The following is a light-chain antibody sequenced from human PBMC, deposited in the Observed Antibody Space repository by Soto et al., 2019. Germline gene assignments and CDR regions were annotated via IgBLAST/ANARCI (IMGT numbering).Light chain of an antibody. V-gene: IGKV1-39*01. CDR2: AAS. J-gene: IGKJ1*01. Sequence: EIQITHTPSSPSASLVYRIPITFRASQSISSYLNWYQQKPGKAPKLLIYAASSLQSGVPSRFSGSGSGTDFTLTISSLQPEDFATYYCQQSYSTPQTFGQGTKVDI. CDR1: QSISSY. CDR3: QQSYSTPQT.